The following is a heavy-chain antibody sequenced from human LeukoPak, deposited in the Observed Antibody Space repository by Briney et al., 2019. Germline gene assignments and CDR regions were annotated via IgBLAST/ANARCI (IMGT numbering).Heavy chain of an antibody. CDR2: INHSGST. CDR3: ARAGTGLRGWFDP. J-gene: IGHJ5*02. Sequence: SETLSLTCAVYGGSFSGYYWSWIRQPPGKGLEWIGEINHSGSTNYNPSLKSRVTISVDTSKNQFSLKLSSVTAADTAVYYCARAGTGLRGWFDPWGQGTLVTVSS. D-gene: IGHD3/OR15-3a*01. CDR1: GGSFSGYY. V-gene: IGHV4-34*01.